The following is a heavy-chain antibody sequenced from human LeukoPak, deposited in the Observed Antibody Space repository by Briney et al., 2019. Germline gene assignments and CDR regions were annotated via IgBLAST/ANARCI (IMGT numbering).Heavy chain of an antibody. J-gene: IGHJ4*02. CDR1: GFTVSSNY. Sequence: PGGSLRLSCAASGFTVSSNYMSWVRQAPGKGLEWVSVIYSGGSTYYADSVKGRFTISRDNSKNTLYLRMNSLRAEDTAVYYCARARYYDFWSGYPYYFDYWGQGTLVTVSS. D-gene: IGHD3-3*01. V-gene: IGHV3-53*01. CDR2: IYSGGST. CDR3: ARARYYDFWSGYPYYFDY.